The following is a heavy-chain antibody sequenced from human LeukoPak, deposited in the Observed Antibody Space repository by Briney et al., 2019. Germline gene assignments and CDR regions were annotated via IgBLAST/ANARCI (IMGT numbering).Heavy chain of an antibody. V-gene: IGHV1-69*13. CDR2: IIPLFGTS. Sequence: ASVKVSCKASGGTFSAYAFSWVRQAPGQGLEWMGGIIPLFGTSHYAQMFQGRVTITADASTSTAYMELSSLRSEDTAVYYCARSFWYYDTSLYYHFDYWGQGTLVTVSS. CDR1: GGTFSAYA. D-gene: IGHD3-22*01. J-gene: IGHJ4*02. CDR3: ARSFWYYDTSLYYHFDY.